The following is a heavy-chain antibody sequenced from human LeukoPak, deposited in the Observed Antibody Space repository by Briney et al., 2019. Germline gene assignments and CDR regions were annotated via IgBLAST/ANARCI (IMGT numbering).Heavy chain of an antibody. CDR2: INPNSGGT. V-gene: IGHV1-2*06. CDR3: ARMVRGVINYFDY. J-gene: IGHJ4*02. Sequence: GASVKVSCKASGYTFTGYYMHWVRQAPGQGLEWMGRINPNSGGTNYAQKFQGRATMTRDTSISTAYMELSRLRSDDTAVYYCARMVRGVINYFDYWGQGTLVTVSS. D-gene: IGHD3-10*01. CDR1: GYTFTGYY.